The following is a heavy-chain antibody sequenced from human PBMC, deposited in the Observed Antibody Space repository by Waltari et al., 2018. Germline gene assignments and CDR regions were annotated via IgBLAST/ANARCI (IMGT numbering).Heavy chain of an antibody. D-gene: IGHD6-19*01. J-gene: IGHJ4*02. V-gene: IGHV3-23*01. Sequence: EVQLLESGGGLVQPGGSLRLSCAASGFPFSSFAMRWVRQAPGKGLEWVSAISGSGGSTYYADSVKGRFTISRDNSKNTLYLQMNSLRAEDTAVYYCAKDLAVDPLDYWGQGTLVTVSS. CDR2: ISGSGGST. CDR3: AKDLAVDPLDY. CDR1: GFPFSSFA.